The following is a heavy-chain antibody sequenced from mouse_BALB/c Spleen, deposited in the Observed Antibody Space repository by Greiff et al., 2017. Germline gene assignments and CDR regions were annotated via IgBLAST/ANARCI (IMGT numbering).Heavy chain of an antibody. CDR3: ARSGYYRYEGAMDY. CDR2: IYPGDGDT. J-gene: IGHJ4*01. CDR1: GYTFTSYW. Sequence: QVQLKQSGAELARPGASVKLSCKASGYTFTSYWMQWVKQRPGQGLEWIGAIYPGDGDTRYTQKFKGKATLTADKSSSTAYMQLSSLASEDSAVYYCARSGYYRYEGAMDYWGQGTSVTVSS. D-gene: IGHD2-14*01. V-gene: IGHV1-87*01.